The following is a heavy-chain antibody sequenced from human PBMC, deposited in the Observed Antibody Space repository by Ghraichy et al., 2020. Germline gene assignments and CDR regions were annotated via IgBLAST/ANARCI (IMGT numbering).Heavy chain of an antibody. CDR3: ARDRSPLGGYYDILTGYSNYGMDV. J-gene: IGHJ6*02. V-gene: IGHV4-39*02. CDR2: IYYSGST. CDR1: GGSISSSSYY. D-gene: IGHD3-9*01. Sequence: SETLSLTCTVSGGSISSSSYYWGWIRQPPGKGLEWIGSIYYSGSTYYNPSLKSRVTISVDTSKNQFSLKLSSVTAADTAVYYCARDRSPLGGYYDILTGYSNYGMDVWGQGTTVTVSS.